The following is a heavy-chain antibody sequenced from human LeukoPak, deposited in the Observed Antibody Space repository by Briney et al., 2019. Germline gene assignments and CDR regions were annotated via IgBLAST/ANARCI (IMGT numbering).Heavy chain of an antibody. V-gene: IGHV3-33*06. CDR2: IWYDGSKK. CDR3: AKGNSGSYYDAFDI. J-gene: IGHJ3*02. D-gene: IGHD1-26*01. Sequence: GGSLRLSCAASGFTFSSYAMHWVRQAPGKGLEWVALIWYDGSKKYYADSVKGRFTISRDNSKNTLYLQMNSLRAEDTAVYYCAKGNSGSYYDAFDIWGQGIMVTVSS. CDR1: GFTFSSYA.